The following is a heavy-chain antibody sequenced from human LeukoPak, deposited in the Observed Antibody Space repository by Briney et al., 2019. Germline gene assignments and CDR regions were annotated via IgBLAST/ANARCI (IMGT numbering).Heavy chain of an antibody. Sequence: ASVKVSCKASGYTFTDYYMHWVRQAPGQGLEWMGWINPYSGATNYAQKFQGRVTMTRDTSISTAYMELSRLRSDDTAVYYCAREPLAGCFQVLFDFWGQGALVTVSS. CDR1: GYTFTDYY. D-gene: IGHD6-19*01. CDR2: INPYSGAT. J-gene: IGHJ4*02. CDR3: AREPLAGCFQVLFDF. V-gene: IGHV1-2*02.